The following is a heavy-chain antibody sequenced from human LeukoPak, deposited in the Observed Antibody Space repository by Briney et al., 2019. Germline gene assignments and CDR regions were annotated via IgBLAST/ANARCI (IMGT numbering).Heavy chain of an antibody. CDR3: ARDSSMLRGPLVIYYFDF. Sequence: PGGSLRLSCAASDFSFITYAMSWVRQAPGKGLEWVSTISGGGDATYYADSVKGRFTTSRDNSKNTLYLQMNSLRVEDTAVYYCARDSSMLRGPLVIYYFDFWGQGTLVTVSS. V-gene: IGHV3-23*01. D-gene: IGHD3-10*01. CDR1: DFSFITYA. CDR2: ISGGGDAT. J-gene: IGHJ4*02.